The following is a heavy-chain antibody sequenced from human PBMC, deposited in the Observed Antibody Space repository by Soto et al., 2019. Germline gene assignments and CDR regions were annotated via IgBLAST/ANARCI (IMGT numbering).Heavy chain of an antibody. CDR2: ISAYNGNT. D-gene: IGHD2-15*01. CDR1: GYTFTSYG. CDR3: AIVCFSGGSCYIRWIDC. Sequence: ASVKVSCKASGYTFTSYGISWVRQAPGQGLEWMGWISAYNGNTNYAQKLQGRVTMTTDTSTSTAYMELRSLRSDDTAVYYCAIVCFSGGSCYIRWIDCWVQGTLV. J-gene: IGHJ4*02. V-gene: IGHV1-18*01.